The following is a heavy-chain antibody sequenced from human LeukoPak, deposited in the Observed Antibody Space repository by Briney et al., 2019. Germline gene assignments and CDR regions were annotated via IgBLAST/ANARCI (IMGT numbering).Heavy chain of an antibody. CDR3: ARDCITIFGVAPVCGMDV. CDR2: IYYSGST. J-gene: IGHJ6*02. V-gene: IGHV4-31*03. Sequence: SETLSLTCTVSGGSISSGGYSWSWLRQHPGKGLEWIVYIYYSGSTYYNPSLKSRVTISVDTSKNQFSLKLSSVTAADTAVYYCARDCITIFGVAPVCGMDVWGQGTTVTVSS. CDR1: GGSISSGGYS. D-gene: IGHD3-3*01.